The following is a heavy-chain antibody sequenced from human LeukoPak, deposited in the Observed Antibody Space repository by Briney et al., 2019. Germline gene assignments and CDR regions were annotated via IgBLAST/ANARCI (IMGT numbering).Heavy chain of an antibody. J-gene: IGHJ6*03. V-gene: IGHV1-8*02. Sequence: ASVKVSCKASGYTFSNYCMHWVRQATGQGLEWMGWMNPNSGNTGYAQKFQGRVTMTRNTSISTAYMELSSLRSEDTAVYYCARRDYYGSGIYYYYYMDVWGKGTTVTISS. CDR1: GYTFSNYC. D-gene: IGHD3-10*01. CDR2: MNPNSGNT. CDR3: ARRDYYGSGIYYYYYMDV.